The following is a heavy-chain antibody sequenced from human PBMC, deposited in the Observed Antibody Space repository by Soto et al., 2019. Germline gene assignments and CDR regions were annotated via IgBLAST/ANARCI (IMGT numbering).Heavy chain of an antibody. D-gene: IGHD3-22*01. J-gene: IGHJ4*02. CDR2: IYQSGVT. CDR3: AGYDSSGYYLSVDY. V-gene: IGHV4-30-2*01. Sequence: SETLSLTCNMSGDSYSISTYSWSWIRQPPGKALQWIGFIYQSGVTSYNPSLASRVSISLNRSNNQCSLKLKSVTAADTAVYYCAGYDSSGYYLSVDYWGQGTLVTVSS. CDR1: GDSYSISTYS.